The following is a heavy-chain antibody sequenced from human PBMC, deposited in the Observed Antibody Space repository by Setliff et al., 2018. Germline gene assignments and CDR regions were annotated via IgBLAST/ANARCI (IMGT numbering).Heavy chain of an antibody. CDR1: GGTFSSYA. Sequence: RASVKVSCKASGGTFSSYAISWVRQAPGQGLEWMGGIIPIFGTANYAQKFQGRVTITADESTSTAYMELISLRSEDTAVYYCARLGYCSSTSCFANYYYYMDVWGKGTTVTVSS. CDR3: ARLGYCSSTSCFANYYYYMDV. D-gene: IGHD2-2*01. V-gene: IGHV1-69*13. J-gene: IGHJ6*03. CDR2: IIPIFGTA.